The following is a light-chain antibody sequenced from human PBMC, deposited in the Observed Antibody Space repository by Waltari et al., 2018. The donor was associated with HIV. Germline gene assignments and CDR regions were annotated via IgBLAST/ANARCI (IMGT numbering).Light chain of an antibody. CDR1: HSDIGSSDS. V-gene: IGLV2-8*01. CDR3: SSFADRDGFYVL. CDR2: EVT. Sequence: QSALTQPPSASGSPGQSVTLSCTGSHSDIGSSDSVALSQRHPGKAPKLVISEVTKRPSGVSDRFSGSKSANTAFLTVSGLQAEDEADYYCSSFADRDGFYVLFGGGTRLTVL. J-gene: IGLJ2*01.